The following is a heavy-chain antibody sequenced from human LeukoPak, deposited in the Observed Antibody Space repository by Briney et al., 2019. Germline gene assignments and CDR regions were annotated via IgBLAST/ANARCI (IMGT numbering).Heavy chain of an antibody. CDR3: ARPQTFQPGIAAAGGEVGYYYYGMDV. CDR2: ISSSGSTI. CDR1: GFTFSDYY. V-gene: IGHV3-11*01. J-gene: IGHJ6*02. D-gene: IGHD6-13*01. Sequence: GGSLRLSCAASGFTFSDYYMSWIRQAPGKGLEWVSYISSSGSTIYYADSVKGRFTISRDNAKNSLYLQMNSLRAEDTAVYYCARPQTFQPGIAAAGGEVGYYYYGMDVWGQGTTVTVSS.